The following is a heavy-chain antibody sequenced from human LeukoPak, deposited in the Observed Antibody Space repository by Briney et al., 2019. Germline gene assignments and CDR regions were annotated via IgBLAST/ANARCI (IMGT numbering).Heavy chain of an antibody. CDR3: ARLNSSSWYRFVFDY. D-gene: IGHD6-13*01. V-gene: IGHV3-11*01. J-gene: IGHJ4*02. Sequence: PGGSLRLSCAASGFTFNDYDMSWIRQAPGKGLDWVAKIRSSGSTIDYADSVKGRFTTSRDNAKNSLYLQMNSLRAEDTAVYYCARLNSSSWYRFVFDYWGQGTLVTVSS. CDR1: GFTFNDYD. CDR2: IRSSGSTI.